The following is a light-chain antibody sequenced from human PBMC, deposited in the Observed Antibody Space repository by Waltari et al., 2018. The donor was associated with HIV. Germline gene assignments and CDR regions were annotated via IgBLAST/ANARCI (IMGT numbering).Light chain of an antibody. Sequence: QLVLTQSPSASASLGASVRLTCTLRSGHSYYAIAWPQQQPGKGPRYLMKLNNDGSHTKGDGIPDRFSGSSSGAERYLTISSLQSEDEADYYCQTWGTGIHVVFGGGTKLSVL. V-gene: IGLV4-69*01. CDR2: LNNDGSH. CDR1: SGHSYYA. J-gene: IGLJ2*01. CDR3: QTWGTGIHVV.